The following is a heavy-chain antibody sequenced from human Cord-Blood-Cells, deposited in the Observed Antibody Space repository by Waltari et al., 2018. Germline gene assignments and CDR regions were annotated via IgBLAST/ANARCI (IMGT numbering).Heavy chain of an antibody. Sequence: QVQLQESGPGLVKPSGTLSLTCAVSGGSISSSNCWSWVRQPPGKGLEWIGEIYHSGSTNYNPSLKSRVTISVDKSKNQFSLKLSSVTAADTAVYYCASRHCSSTSCYLYNWFDPWGQGTLVTVSS. D-gene: IGHD2-2*01. V-gene: IGHV4-4*02. CDR2: IYHSGST. J-gene: IGHJ5*02. CDR3: ASRHCSSTSCYLYNWFDP. CDR1: GGSISSSNC.